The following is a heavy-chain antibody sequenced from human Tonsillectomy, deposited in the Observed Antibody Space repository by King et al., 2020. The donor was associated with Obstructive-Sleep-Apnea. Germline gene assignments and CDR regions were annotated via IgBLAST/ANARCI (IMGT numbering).Heavy chain of an antibody. CDR1: GFTFSSYS. D-gene: IGHD2-15*01. J-gene: IGHJ5*02. V-gene: IGHV3-48*04. Sequence: VQLVESGGGLVQPGGSLSLSCAASGFTFSSYSMNWVRQAPGKGLEWVSYISSSSSTIYYADSVKGRFTISRDNAKNSLYLQMNSLRAEDTAVYYCARFCSGGSCLTWGQGTLVTVSS. CDR3: ARFCSGGSCLT. CDR2: ISSSSSTI.